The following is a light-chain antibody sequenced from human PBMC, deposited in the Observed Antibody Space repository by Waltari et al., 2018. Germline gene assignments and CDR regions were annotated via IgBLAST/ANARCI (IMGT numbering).Light chain of an antibody. CDR2: RSN. CDR3: SAWDGSLSAWV. V-gene: IGLV10-54*01. J-gene: IGLJ3*02. CDR1: NDNVRGPG. Sequence: QAGLTPPPSVSKALRPTATPPCTGNNDNVRGPGAACLQQRQGHPPQLPPYRSNGRPSGISERFSASRSGNIASLAITGLQPEDEADYYCSAWDGSLSAWVFGGGTKLTV.